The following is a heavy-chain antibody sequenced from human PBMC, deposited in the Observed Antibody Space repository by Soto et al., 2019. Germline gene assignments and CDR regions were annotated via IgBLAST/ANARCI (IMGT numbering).Heavy chain of an antibody. Sequence: PGGCLRLSCAASEFTFRSYWMHWVRQSPGKGLVWVSRISGDGSSTTYADSVRGRFTISRDNAKNTVYLQMDSLRAEDTAVYYCARSLPGTYGAFDLWGQGTMVTVSS. J-gene: IGHJ3*01. CDR3: ARSLPGTYGAFDL. CDR2: ISGDGSST. D-gene: IGHD1-7*01. CDR1: EFTFRSYW. V-gene: IGHV3-74*01.